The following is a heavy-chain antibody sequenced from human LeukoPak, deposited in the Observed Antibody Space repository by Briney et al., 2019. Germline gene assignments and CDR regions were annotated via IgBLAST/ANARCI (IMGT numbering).Heavy chain of an antibody. Sequence: ASVKVSCKASGYTFISYGISWVRQAPGQGLEWMGWISAYNGNTNYAQKLQGRVTMTTDTSTSTAYMELRSLRPDDTAVYYCARDNHDYVWGSYAIDYWGQGTLVTVSS. D-gene: IGHD3-16*01. CDR1: GYTFISYG. CDR3: ARDNHDYVWGSYAIDY. J-gene: IGHJ4*02. V-gene: IGHV1-18*01. CDR2: ISAYNGNT.